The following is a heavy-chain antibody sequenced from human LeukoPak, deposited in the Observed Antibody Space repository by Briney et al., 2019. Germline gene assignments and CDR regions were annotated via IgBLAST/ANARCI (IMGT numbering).Heavy chain of an antibody. V-gene: IGHV3-48*01. D-gene: IGHD7-27*01. CDR1: GFTFSSYS. CDR2: ISSSSSTI. CDR3: ARDPWALGYYYMDV. J-gene: IGHJ6*03. Sequence: GRSLRLSCAASGFTFSSYSMNWVRQAPGKGLEWVSYISSSSSTIYYADSVKGRFTISRDNAKNSLYLQMNSLRAEDTAVYYCARDPWALGYYYMDVWGKGTTVTVSS.